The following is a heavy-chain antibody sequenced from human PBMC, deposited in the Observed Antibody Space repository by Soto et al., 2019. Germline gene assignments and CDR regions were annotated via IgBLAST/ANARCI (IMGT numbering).Heavy chain of an antibody. CDR3: ARAISLKMAAPAY. Sequence: ASVKVSCKTSGYTFSNYAISWVRQAPGQGLEWMGWISPYNGNANYTEKFQGRVSMTTDTSTTTVYMELTSLTSDDTAIYYCARAISLKMAAPAYWGQGTLVTVSS. CDR1: GYTFSNYA. J-gene: IGHJ4*02. CDR2: ISPYNGNA. D-gene: IGHD3-3*01. V-gene: IGHV1-18*04.